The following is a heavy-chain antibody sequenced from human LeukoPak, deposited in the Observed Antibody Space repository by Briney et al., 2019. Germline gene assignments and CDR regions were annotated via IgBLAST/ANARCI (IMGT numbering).Heavy chain of an antibody. CDR1: GGSISSYY. V-gene: IGHV4-4*07. D-gene: IGHD3-3*01. Sequence: SETLSLTCTVSGGSISSYYWSWIRQPAGKGLEWLGRIYASGSTKYNPSLKNRVTVSVDTSKNQFSLKLSSVTAADTAVYYCARYNYDFGSGYSKWFAPWGQGTLVTVSS. CDR3: ARYNYDFGSGYSKWFAP. J-gene: IGHJ5*02. CDR2: IYASGST.